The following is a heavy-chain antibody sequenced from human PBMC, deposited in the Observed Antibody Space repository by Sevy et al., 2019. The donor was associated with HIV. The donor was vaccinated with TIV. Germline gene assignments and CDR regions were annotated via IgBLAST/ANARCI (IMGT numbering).Heavy chain of an antibody. CDR2: IKQDESEK. CDR3: AREVGGYNWRPYYFDS. CDR1: GLTFTDYW. Sequence: GGYLRLSCAASGLTFTDYWMSWVRQTPGKGLEWVATIKQDESEKYYVDSVKGRFAISRDNGRNSVSLQMNGLRAEDTALYYCAREVGGYNWRPYYFDSWGQGTLVTVSS. V-gene: IGHV3-7*01. J-gene: IGHJ4*02. D-gene: IGHD5-12*01.